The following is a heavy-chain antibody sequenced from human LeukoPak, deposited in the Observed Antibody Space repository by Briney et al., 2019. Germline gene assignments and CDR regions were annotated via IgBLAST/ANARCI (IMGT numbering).Heavy chain of an antibody. Sequence: PGGSLRLSCAASGFTFNTYSMNWVRQAPGKGLDWVSYISSSGTTMYYADSVKGRFTISRDNAKNSLYLQMNSLRDEDTAVYYCAVEGYCSGGSCYTNWFDPWGQGTLVTVSS. D-gene: IGHD2-15*01. CDR3: AVEGYCSGGSCYTNWFDP. CDR1: GFTFNTYS. J-gene: IGHJ5*02. V-gene: IGHV3-48*02. CDR2: ISSSGTTM.